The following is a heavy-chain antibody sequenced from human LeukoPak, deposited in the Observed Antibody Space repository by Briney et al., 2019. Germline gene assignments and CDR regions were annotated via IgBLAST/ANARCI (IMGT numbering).Heavy chain of an antibody. CDR2: IYTSGST. V-gene: IGHV4-61*02. D-gene: IGHD3-3*01. CDR1: GGSISSGSYY. CDR3: ARERSDDFWSGSPSGAFDY. J-gene: IGHJ4*02. Sequence: SQTLSLTCTVSGGSISSGSYYWSWIRQPAGKGLEWIGRIYTSGSTNYNPSLKSRVTISVDTSKNQFSLKLSSVTAADTAVYYCARERSDDFWSGSPSGAFDYWGQGTLVTVSS.